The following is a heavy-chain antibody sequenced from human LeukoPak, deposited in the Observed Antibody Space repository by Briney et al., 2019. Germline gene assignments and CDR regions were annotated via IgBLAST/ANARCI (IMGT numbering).Heavy chain of an antibody. CDR3: ASRDVVSLTAIETWFDS. J-gene: IGHJ5*01. CDR2: IYTSGST. V-gene: IGHV4-4*07. D-gene: IGHD7-27*01. Sequence: PSETLSLTCTVSGGSISSYYWSWIRQPAGRGLEWIGRIYTSGSTNYNPSLKSRVTMSVDTSKNQFSLKLSSVTAADTALYFCASRDVVSLTAIETWFDSWGQGTLVTVS. CDR1: GGSISSYY.